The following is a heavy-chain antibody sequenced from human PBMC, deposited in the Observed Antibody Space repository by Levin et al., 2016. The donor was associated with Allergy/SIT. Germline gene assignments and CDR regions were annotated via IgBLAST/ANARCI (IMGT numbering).Heavy chain of an antibody. J-gene: IGHJ5*02. V-gene: IGHV1-2*02. Sequence: WVRQAPGQGLEWMGWINPNSGGTNYAQKFQGRVTMTRDTSISTAYMELSRLRSDDTAVYYCAISTPREEWFDPWGQGTLVTVSS. CDR2: INPNSGGT. CDR3: AISTPREEWFDP.